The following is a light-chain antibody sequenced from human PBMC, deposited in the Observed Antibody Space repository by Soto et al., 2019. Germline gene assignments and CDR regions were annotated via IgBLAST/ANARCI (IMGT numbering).Light chain of an antibody. CDR2: KVS. J-gene: IGLJ1*01. V-gene: IGLV2-14*01. CDR1: SSDVGGYNY. Sequence: QSALTQPASVSGSPGQSITISCTGTSSDVGGYNYVSWYQQYPGRVPKLLIYKVSDRPSGISNRFSGSKSGNTASLTISGLQAEDEADYYCCSYAGSSTNYVFGTGTKLTVL. CDR3: CSYAGSSTNYV.